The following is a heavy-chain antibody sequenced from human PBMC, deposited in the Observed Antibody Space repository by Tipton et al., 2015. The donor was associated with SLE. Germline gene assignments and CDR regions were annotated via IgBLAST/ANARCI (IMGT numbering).Heavy chain of an antibody. CDR2: ISAYNGNT. Sequence: QLVQSGAEVKKPGASVKVSCKASGYTFTNYGISWVRQAPGQGLEWMGWISAYNGNTKYAQMVSGLYSLTMTTDTSTSAAYMELRSLRSDDTAVYYCARGGVEFFPYYAMDVWGQGTAVTVSS. V-gene: IGHV1-18*01. CDR3: ARGGVEFFPYYAMDV. J-gene: IGHJ6*02. CDR1: GYTFTNYG. D-gene: IGHD1-1*01.